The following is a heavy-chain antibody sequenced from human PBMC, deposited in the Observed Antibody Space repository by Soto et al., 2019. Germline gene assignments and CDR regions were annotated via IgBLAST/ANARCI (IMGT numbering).Heavy chain of an antibody. J-gene: IGHJ6*02. CDR2: ISAYNGNT. CDR3: ARDPSASDYGSGSYNPSVYYYYGMDV. D-gene: IGHD3-10*01. V-gene: IGHV1-18*01. Sequence: VKVSCKASVYTFTSYGISWVLQAPGQGLEWMGWISAYNGNTNYAQKLQGRVTMTTDTSTSTAYMELRSLRSDDTAVYYCARDPSASDYGSGSYNPSVYYYYGMDVWGQGTTVTVSS. CDR1: VYTFTSYG.